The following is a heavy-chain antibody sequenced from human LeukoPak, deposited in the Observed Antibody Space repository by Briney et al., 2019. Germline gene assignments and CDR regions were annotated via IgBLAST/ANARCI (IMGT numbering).Heavy chain of an antibody. V-gene: IGHV5-51*01. Sequence: GESLKISCKGSGYSFTSYWIGWVRQMPGKGLEWMGIIYPGDSDTTYSPSFQGQVTISADKSISTAYLQWSSLKASDTAMYYCARWTDGSGSYYPSNWFDPWGQGTLVTVSS. CDR1: GYSFTSYW. J-gene: IGHJ5*02. D-gene: IGHD3-10*01. CDR2: IYPGDSDT. CDR3: ARWTDGSGSYYPSNWFDP.